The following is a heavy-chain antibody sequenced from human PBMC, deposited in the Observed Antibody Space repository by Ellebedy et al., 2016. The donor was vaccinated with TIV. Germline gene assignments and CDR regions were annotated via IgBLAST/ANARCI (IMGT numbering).Heavy chain of an antibody. CDR1: GDSITRSSYY. CDR2: IHYDAVTT. CDR3: ARAQWFDDNGGFLAAYDV. Sequence: SETLSLTXTLSGDSITRSSYYWGWIRQPPGKGLDWIGIIHYDAVTTYSRASFGSRLTLSLDRSKNHFSLELASVTAADTAVYFCARAQWFDDNGGFLAAYDVWGRGTLVTVSS. V-gene: IGHV4-39*07. J-gene: IGHJ3*01. D-gene: IGHD3-22*01.